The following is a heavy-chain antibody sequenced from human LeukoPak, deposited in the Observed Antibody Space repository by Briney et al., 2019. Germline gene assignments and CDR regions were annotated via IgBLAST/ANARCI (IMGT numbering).Heavy chain of an antibody. D-gene: IGHD3-16*01. V-gene: IGHV4-59*01. CDR2: MYDGGIT. J-gene: IGHJ5*02. CDR3: AREGAVPGIDP. CDR1: GVSISRYY. Sequence: KPSETLSLTCTVSGVSISRYYWSWIRQPPRKGLEWIGFMYDGGITNYNPSLKSRVTISVDTSKNQFSLRLTSVTAADTAVYYCAREGAVPGIDPWGQGTLVTVSS.